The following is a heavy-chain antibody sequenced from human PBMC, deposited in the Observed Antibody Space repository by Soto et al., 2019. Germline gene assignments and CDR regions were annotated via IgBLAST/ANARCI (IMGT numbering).Heavy chain of an antibody. CDR1: GYTFTSYA. J-gene: IGHJ4*02. V-gene: IGHV1-3*01. CDR3: ARNNYYDSSGYYYFDY. CDR2: INAGNGNT. Sequence: ASVKVSCKASGYTFTSYAMHWVRQAPGQRLEWMGWINAGNGNTKYSQKFQGRVTITRDTSASTAYMELSSLRSEDTAVYYCARNNYYDSSGYYYFDYWGQGTLVTVSS. D-gene: IGHD3-22*01.